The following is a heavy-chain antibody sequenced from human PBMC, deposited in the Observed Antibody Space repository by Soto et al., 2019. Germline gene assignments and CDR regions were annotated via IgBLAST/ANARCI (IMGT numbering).Heavy chain of an antibody. CDR2: IYYSGST. J-gene: IGHJ3*02. V-gene: IGHV4-39*01. CDR3: ARPLVLRFWEWLFPWGDAFDI. Sequence: QLQLQESGPGLVKPSETLSLTCTVSGGSISSSSYYWGWIRQPPGKGLEWIGSIYYSGSTYYNPSLKSRVTVSVDTSKNQFSLKLSSVTAADTAVYYCARPLVLRFWEWLFPWGDAFDIWVEGTMVTVSS. CDR1: GGSISSSSYY. D-gene: IGHD3-3*01.